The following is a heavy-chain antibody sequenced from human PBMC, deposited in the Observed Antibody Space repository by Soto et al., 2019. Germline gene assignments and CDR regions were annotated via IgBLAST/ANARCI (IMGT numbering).Heavy chain of an antibody. CDR2: IKTKIEGGTT. V-gene: IGHV3-15*07. CDR3: PADIPNIIATYGMDV. CDR1: GFIFSNTW. J-gene: IGHJ6*02. Sequence: EEQLVESGGGLVEPGGSLRRSCAASGFIFSNTWINWVRQAPGKGLEWVGRIKTKIEGGTTNYAAPVKGRFTVSGDDSKNTVYRHRTSLTTEDTAVYYCPADIPNIIATYGMDVWGQETTVTVSS. D-gene: IGHD2-2*02.